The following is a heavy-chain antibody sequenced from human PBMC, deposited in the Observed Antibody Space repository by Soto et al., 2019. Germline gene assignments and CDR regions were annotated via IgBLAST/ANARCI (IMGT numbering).Heavy chain of an antibody. Sequence: EVQLVESGGGLVQPGGSLRLSCAASGFTFDNYEMNWVRQAQGKGLEWLSYISSSGSVTYYADSVKGRFTISRDNAKYSLLLQMNSLRAEDTAVYYCAKEATNINNFDYWGQGTLVTVSS. CDR3: AKEATNINNFDY. CDR2: ISSSGSVT. CDR1: GFTFDNYE. D-gene: IGHD1-26*01. J-gene: IGHJ4*02. V-gene: IGHV3-48*03.